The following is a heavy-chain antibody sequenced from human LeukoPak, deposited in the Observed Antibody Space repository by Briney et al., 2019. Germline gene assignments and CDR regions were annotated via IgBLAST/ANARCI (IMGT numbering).Heavy chain of an antibody. Sequence: GGSLRLSCTASGFKFEYYATSWVRQAPGKGLEWVSFISSSCSNIYYADSVKGRFTISRDNAKNSLYLQMNSLRAEDTAVYYCARGPYASGSYGRRGWVHYMDVWGKGTAVTISS. CDR1: GFKFEYYA. CDR2: ISSSCSNI. J-gene: IGHJ6*03. V-gene: IGHV3-48*03. CDR3: ARGPYASGSYGRRGWVHYMDV. D-gene: IGHD3-10*01.